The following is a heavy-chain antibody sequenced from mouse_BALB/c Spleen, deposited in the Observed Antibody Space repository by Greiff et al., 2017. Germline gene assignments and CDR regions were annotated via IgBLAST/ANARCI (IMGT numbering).Heavy chain of an antibody. D-gene: IGHD1-1*02. Sequence: EVQLQQSGPELVKPGASVKISCKASGYSFTGYFMNWVMQSHGKSLEWIGRINPYNGDTFYNQKFKGKATLTVDKSSSTAHMELRSLASEDSAVYYCARNYGGYAMDYWGQGTSVTVSS. CDR2: INPYNGDT. V-gene: IGHV1-20*02. CDR3: ARNYGGYAMDY. J-gene: IGHJ4*01. CDR1: GYSFTGYF.